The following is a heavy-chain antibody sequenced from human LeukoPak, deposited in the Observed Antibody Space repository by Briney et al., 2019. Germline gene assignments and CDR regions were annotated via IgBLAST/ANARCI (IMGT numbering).Heavy chain of an antibody. CDR1: GGSISSGGHY. Sequence: SETLSLTCTVSGGSISSGGHYWNWIRQHPGKGLEWIGYIYYSGSTNYNPSLKSRVTTSVDTSKNQFSLKLSSVTAADTAVYYCARDWGSGWAFDIWGQGTLVTVSS. V-gene: IGHV4-61*08. CDR3: ARDWGSGWAFDI. D-gene: IGHD6-19*01. J-gene: IGHJ4*02. CDR2: IYYSGST.